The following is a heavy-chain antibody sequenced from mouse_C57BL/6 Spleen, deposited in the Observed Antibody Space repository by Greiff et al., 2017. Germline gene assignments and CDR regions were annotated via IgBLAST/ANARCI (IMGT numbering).Heavy chain of an antibody. CDR2: INPTTGGT. Sequence: VQLQQSGPELVKPGASVKISCKASGYSFTGYYMNWVQQSPEKSLELIGEINPTTGGTTYTQKFNAQSTLSVDKSSSTAYMQLKRLKYEDTAVYYCERAENDMDDGGQGTTV. J-gene: IGHJ4*01. V-gene: IGHV1-42*01. CDR3: ERAENDMDD. CDR1: GYSFTGYY.